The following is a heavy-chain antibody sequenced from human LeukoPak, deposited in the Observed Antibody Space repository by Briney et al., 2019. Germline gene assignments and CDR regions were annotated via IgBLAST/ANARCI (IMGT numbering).Heavy chain of an antibody. Sequence: GASVKVSCKASGYTFTSYGISWVRHAPGQGLEWMGWISAYNGNTNYAQKLQGRVTMTTDTSTSTAYMELRSLRSDDTAVYYCASTGYCSGGSCYSFGFDPWGQGTLVTVSS. CDR1: GYTFTSYG. J-gene: IGHJ5*02. D-gene: IGHD2-15*01. CDR3: ASTGYCSGGSCYSFGFDP. V-gene: IGHV1-18*01. CDR2: ISAYNGNT.